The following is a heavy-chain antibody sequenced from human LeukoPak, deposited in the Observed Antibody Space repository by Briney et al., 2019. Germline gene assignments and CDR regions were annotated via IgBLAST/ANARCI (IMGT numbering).Heavy chain of an antibody. V-gene: IGHV3-66*04. J-gene: IGHJ5*02. D-gene: IGHD5-18*01. Sequence: GGSLRLSCAASGFTVSSNYMSWVRQAPGKGLEWVSVIYSGGSTYYADSVKGRFTISRDNSKNTLYLQMNSLRAEDTAVYYCARHAGYSYGRVPRRGSWFDPWGQGTLVTVSS. CDR2: IYSGGST. CDR1: GFTVSSNY. CDR3: ARHAGYSYGRVPRRGSWFDP.